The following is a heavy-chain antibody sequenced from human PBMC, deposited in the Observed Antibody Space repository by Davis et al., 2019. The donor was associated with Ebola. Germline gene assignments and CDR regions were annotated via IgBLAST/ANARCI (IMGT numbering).Heavy chain of an antibody. D-gene: IGHD1-26*01. J-gene: IGHJ4*02. CDR1: GGSISSSSYY. CDR2: IYYSGST. Sequence: MPSETLSLTCTVSGGSISSSSYYWGWIRQPQGKGLEWIGSIYYSGSTYYNPSLKRRVTISVDTSKNQFSLKLSSVTAADTAVYYCAGGRGSYDYGGQGTLVTVSS. V-gene: IGHV4-39*07. CDR3: AGGRGSYDY.